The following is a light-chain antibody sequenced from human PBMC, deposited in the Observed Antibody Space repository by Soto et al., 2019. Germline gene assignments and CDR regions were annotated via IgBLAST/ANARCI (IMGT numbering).Light chain of an antibody. CDR1: QTVGRNY. J-gene: IGKJ1*01. CDR3: QQYDRSPQT. CDR2: GVF. Sequence: EIVLTQSPGTLSLSPGESATLSCRASQTVGRNYLAWYQHKPGQAPRLLIYGVFSRATGIPDRFSGSGSGADFNLTISRLEPEDCAVYFCQQYDRSPQTFGQGTKVEIK. V-gene: IGKV3-20*01.